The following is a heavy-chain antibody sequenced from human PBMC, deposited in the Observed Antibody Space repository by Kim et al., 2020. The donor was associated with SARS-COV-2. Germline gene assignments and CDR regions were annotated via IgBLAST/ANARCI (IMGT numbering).Heavy chain of an antibody. CDR3: ATAGYCSSTSCYRGLDY. CDR1: GRYA. J-gene: IGHJ4*02. D-gene: IGHD2-2*03. CDR2: IGGSGGST. Sequence: GRYALGWGRKVPGKGLEWVSAIGGSGGSTYYADSVKGRFTISRDNSKNTLYLQMNSLRAEDTAVYYCATAGYCSSTSCYRGLDYWGQGTLAT. V-gene: IGHV3-23*01.